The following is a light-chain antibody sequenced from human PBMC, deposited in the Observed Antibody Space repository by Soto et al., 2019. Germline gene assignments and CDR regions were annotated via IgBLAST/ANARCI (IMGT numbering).Light chain of an antibody. Sequence: EIVLTQSPATLSLSPGERATLSCRASQSVSSYLAWYQQKPGQAPRLLIYDASNRATGIPARFSGSGSGTDFTLTIISLEPEDFAIYYFQQRSNWTPVTFGGGTKVEIK. V-gene: IGKV3-11*01. CDR3: QQRSNWTPVT. J-gene: IGKJ4*01. CDR1: QSVSSY. CDR2: DAS.